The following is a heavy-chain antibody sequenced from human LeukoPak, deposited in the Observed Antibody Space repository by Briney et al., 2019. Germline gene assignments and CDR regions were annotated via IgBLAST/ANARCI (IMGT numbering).Heavy chain of an antibody. D-gene: IGHD5-12*01. Sequence: PGGSLRLSCAASGFTFSSYSMNWVRQAPGKGLEWVSSISSSSSYIYYAASVKGRFTISRDNAKNSLYLQMNSLRAEDTAVYYCARGGSAHDYWGQGTLVTVSS. V-gene: IGHV3-21*01. CDR1: GFTFSSYS. J-gene: IGHJ4*02. CDR3: ARGGSAHDY. CDR2: ISSSSSYI.